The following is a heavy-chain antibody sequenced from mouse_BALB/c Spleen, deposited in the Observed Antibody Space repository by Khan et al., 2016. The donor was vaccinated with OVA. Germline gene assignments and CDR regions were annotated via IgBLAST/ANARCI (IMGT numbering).Heavy chain of an antibody. CDR2: ISSGGSYT. V-gene: IGHV5-6*01. CDR3: SRLAYYYDSEGFAY. D-gene: IGHD1-1*01. Sequence: EVELVESGGDLVKPEGSLKLSCAASGFTFSTYGMSWVRQTPDKKLEWVATISSGGSYTYYPDSVQGRLTISRDNAKNTLYLQMGSLKSEDTAMFYGSRLAYYYDSEGFAYWGQGTLVTVSA. CDR1: GFTFSTYG. J-gene: IGHJ3*01.